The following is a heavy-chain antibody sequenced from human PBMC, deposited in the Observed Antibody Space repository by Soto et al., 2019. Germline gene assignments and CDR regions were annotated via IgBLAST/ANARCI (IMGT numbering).Heavy chain of an antibody. D-gene: IGHD3-9*01. Sequence: SETLSLTCAVYGGSFSGYYWSWIRQPPGKGLEWIGEINHSGSTNYNPSLKSRVTISVDTSKNQFSLKLSSVTAADTAVYYCARGGDDILTGYYWGQGTLVTVSS. J-gene: IGHJ4*02. CDR3: ARGGDDILTGYY. V-gene: IGHV4-34*01. CDR2: INHSGST. CDR1: GGSFSGYY.